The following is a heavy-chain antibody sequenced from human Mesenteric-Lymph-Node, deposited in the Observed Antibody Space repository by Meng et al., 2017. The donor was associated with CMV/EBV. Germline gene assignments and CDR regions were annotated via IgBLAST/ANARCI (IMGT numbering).Heavy chain of an antibody. CDR1: GGSFSGYY. D-gene: IGHD3-9*01. V-gene: IGHV4-34*01. CDR2: INHSGST. Sequence: VQFITLGEGLCKPSETLAVTCAVYGGSFSGYYWNWIRQSSEKGLEWIGEINHSGSTTYNPSFTSRIIISVDTSTNQISLNMSSVTAADTAVYYCARGSSYDILTGYFDYWGQGALVTVSS. CDR3: ARGSSYDILTGYFDY. J-gene: IGHJ4*02.